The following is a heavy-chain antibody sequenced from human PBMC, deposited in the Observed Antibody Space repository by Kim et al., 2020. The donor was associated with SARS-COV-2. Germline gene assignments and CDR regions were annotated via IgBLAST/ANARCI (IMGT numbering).Heavy chain of an antibody. CDR3: ASRRHSGYVDYYGMVV. J-gene: IGHJ6*02. CDR2: NYYSGST. CDR1: GGSISSGGYY. V-gene: IGHV4-31*03. D-gene: IGHD5-18*01. Sequence: SETLSLTCTVSGGSISSGGYYWSWIRQHPGKGLEWIGYNYYSGSTYYNPSLKSRVTISVDTSKNQFSLKLSSVTAADTAVYYCASRRHSGYVDYYGMVVLGQRTTVTVSS.